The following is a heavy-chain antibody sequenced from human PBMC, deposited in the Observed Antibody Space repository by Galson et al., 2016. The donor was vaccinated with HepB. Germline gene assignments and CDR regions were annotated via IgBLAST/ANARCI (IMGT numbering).Heavy chain of an antibody. CDR2: IYYSGST. J-gene: IGHJ4*02. V-gene: IGHV4-59*08. CDR1: GGSISSYY. CDR3: ARYSSGYRPNFDY. Sequence: SETLSLTCTVSGGSISSYYWSWIRQPPGKGLEWIGYIYYSGSTNYNPSLKSRVTISVDTSKNQFSLKLSSVTAADTAVYYCARYSSGYRPNFDYWGQGTLVTVSS. D-gene: IGHD3-22*01.